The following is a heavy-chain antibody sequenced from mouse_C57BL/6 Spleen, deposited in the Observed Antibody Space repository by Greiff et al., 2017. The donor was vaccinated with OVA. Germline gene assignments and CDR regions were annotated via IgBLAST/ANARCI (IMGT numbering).Heavy chain of an antibody. CDR2: ISYSGST. Sequence: EVKLQESGPGLAKPSQTLSLTCSVTGYSITSDYWNWILKFPGNKLEYMGYISYSGSTYYNPSLKSRISITRDTSKNQYYLQLNSVTTEDTATYYCATGYYGSSPWFAYWGQGTLVTVSA. CDR1: GYSITSDY. J-gene: IGHJ3*01. V-gene: IGHV3-8*01. CDR3: ATGYYGSSPWFAY. D-gene: IGHD1-1*01.